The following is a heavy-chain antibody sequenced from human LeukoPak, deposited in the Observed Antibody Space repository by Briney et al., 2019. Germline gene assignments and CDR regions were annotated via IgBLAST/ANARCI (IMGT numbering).Heavy chain of an antibody. CDR3: ARVHNDILTDDSLGDKFDY. J-gene: IGHJ4*02. V-gene: IGHV4-31*03. Sequence: PSETLSLTCTVSGGSISSGGYYWSWIRQHPGKGLEWIGYIYYSGSTYYNPSLKSRVTISVDTSKNQFSLKLSSVTAADTAVYYCARVHNDILTDDSLGDKFDYWGQGTLVTVSS. D-gene: IGHD3-9*01. CDR2: IYYSGST. CDR1: GGSISSGGYY.